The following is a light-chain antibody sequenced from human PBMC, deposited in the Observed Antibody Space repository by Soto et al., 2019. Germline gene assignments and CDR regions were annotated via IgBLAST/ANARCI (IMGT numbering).Light chain of an antibody. CDR3: CSFAGSHTLYV. CDR2: DVN. V-gene: IGLV2-11*01. J-gene: IGLJ1*01. CDR1: ASDVGDYNY. Sequence: QSVLTQPRSVSGSPEQSVTISCTGSASDVGDYNYVSWYRRHPGKAPKLVIYDVNKRPSGVPDRFSGSKSGNAASLTISGLQAEDEADYYCCSFAGSHTLYVFGTGTKLTVL.